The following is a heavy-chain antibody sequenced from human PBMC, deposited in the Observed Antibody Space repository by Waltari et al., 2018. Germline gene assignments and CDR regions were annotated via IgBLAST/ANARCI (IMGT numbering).Heavy chain of an antibody. CDR3: ARSAFMDV. CDR1: FSTYW. Sequence: FSTYWMNWARQVPGEGLVWVSRINPDGNTVVYADAVKGRFTTSRDNAKNTLYLQMNSLRDDDTAVYYCARSAFMDVWGQGTTVTVSS. J-gene: IGHJ6*02. V-gene: IGHV3-74*01. CDR2: INPDGNTV.